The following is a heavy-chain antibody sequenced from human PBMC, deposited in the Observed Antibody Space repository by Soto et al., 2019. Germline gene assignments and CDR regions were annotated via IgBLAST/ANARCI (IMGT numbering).Heavy chain of an antibody. Sequence: GASVKVSCKASGYTFTNYDISWVRQAPGQGLEWMGWISTYNGNTNYAQKLQGRVTMTTDTSTSTAYMELRSLRSDDTAVYYCARDAATATTEGLDYWGQGTLVTAPQ. CDR1: GYTFTNYD. J-gene: IGHJ4*02. CDR3: ARDAATATTEGLDY. V-gene: IGHV1-18*01. CDR2: ISTYNGNT. D-gene: IGHD4-17*01.